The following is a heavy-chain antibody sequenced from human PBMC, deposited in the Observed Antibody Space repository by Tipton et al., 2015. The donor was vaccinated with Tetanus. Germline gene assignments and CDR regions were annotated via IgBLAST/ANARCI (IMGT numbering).Heavy chain of an antibody. V-gene: IGHV4-59*08. J-gene: IGHJ4*02. D-gene: IGHD2-2*01. CDR1: GGSISSYY. CDR3: AEGRRFCSSNSCHEYYFDS. CDR2: VHYSGST. Sequence: TLSLTCTVSGGSISSYYWTWIRQPPGRGLEWIGYVHYSGSTNYSPSLRSRVTLSVDTSKNQFSLKLSSVTAAETAVYYCAEGRRFCSSNSCHEYYFDSWGRGTLVTVSS.